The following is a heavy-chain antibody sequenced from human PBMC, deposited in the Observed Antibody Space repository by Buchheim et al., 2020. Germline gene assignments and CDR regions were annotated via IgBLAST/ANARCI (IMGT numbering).Heavy chain of an antibody. Sequence: QVQLVESGGGVVQPGKSLRLSCAASGFTFSRYAMHWVRQAPGKGLEWVAVISYDGSNKYYADSVKGRFTISRDNSKNTLYLHMNSRGAEDTAEYYCASQWELFPYWGPGTL. J-gene: IGHJ4*02. CDR2: ISYDGSNK. V-gene: IGHV3-30*04. CDR3: ASQWELFPY. D-gene: IGHD1-26*01. CDR1: GFTFSRYA.